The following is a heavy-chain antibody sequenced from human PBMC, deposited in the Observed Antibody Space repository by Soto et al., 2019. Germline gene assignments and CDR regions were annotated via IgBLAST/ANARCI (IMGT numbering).Heavy chain of an antibody. CDR3: AKDLPAPYLNWFDP. CDR2: ISGFNGQT. D-gene: IGHD3-16*01. J-gene: IGHJ5*02. V-gene: IGHV1-18*04. Sequence: GASVKVSCTASGYTFTSYYIHWVRQALGQGLEWMGWISGFNGQTNYALKFQGRVTLTTDTSTSTAYMELRSLRAEDTAVYYCAKDLPAPYLNWFDPWGQGTLVTVSS. CDR1: GYTFTSYY.